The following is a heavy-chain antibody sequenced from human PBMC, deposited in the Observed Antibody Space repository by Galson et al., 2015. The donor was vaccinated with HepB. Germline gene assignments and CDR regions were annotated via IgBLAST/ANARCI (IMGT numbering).Heavy chain of an antibody. CDR2: IYSGGST. D-gene: IGHD3-22*01. CDR1: GFTVSSNY. J-gene: IGHJ4*02. CDR3: ARGYYESPVGY. V-gene: IGHV3-66*01. Sequence: SLRLSCAASGFTVSSNYMSWVRQAPGKGLEWVSVIYSGGSTYYADSVMGRFTISRDNSKNTLYLQMNSLRAEDTAVYYCARGYYESPVGYWGQGTLVTVSS.